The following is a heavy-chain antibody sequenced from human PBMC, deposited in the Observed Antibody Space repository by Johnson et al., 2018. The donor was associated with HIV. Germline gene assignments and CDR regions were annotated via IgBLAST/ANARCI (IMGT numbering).Heavy chain of an antibody. D-gene: IGHD3-3*01. CDR1: GFTFDDYG. CDR2: INWNGGST. J-gene: IGHJ3*02. CDR3: ARLVTIFGVVKGAFDI. V-gene: IGHV3-20*04. Sequence: VQLVESGGGVIWPGGSLRLSCAASGFTFDDYGMSWVRQAPGKGLEWVSGINWNGGSTGYADSVKGRFTISRDNSKNTLYLQMNSLRAEDTAVYYCARLVTIFGVVKGAFDIWGQGTMVTVSS.